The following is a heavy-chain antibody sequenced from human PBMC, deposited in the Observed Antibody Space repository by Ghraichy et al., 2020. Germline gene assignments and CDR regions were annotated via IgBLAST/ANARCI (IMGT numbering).Heavy chain of an antibody. CDR1: GGSISSGGYY. J-gene: IGHJ3*02. D-gene: IGHD3-10*01. CDR3: ARDLVQVRGQPHAFDI. V-gene: IGHV4-31*03. CDR2: IYYSGST. Sequence: TLSLTCTVSGGSISSGGYYWSWIRQHPGKGLEWIGYIYYSGSTYYNPSLKSRVTISVDTSKNQFSLKLSSVTAADTAVYYCARDLVQVRGQPHAFDIWGQGTMVTVSS.